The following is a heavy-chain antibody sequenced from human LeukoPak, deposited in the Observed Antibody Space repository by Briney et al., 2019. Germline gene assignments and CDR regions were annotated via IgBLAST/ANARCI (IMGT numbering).Heavy chain of an antibody. CDR1: GGSFSGYS. Sequence: SEILSLTCAVYGGSFSGYSWSWIRQAPGRGLEWIGEINHSGSTNYNPSLKSRVTISADTSQNQSSLRLASVTAADTAVYYCADLWLQRRKGYCSGAHCYADSWGQGTLVIVSS. CDR2: INHSGST. D-gene: IGHD2-15*01. J-gene: IGHJ4*02. V-gene: IGHV4-34*01. CDR3: ADLWLQRRKGYCSGAHCYADS.